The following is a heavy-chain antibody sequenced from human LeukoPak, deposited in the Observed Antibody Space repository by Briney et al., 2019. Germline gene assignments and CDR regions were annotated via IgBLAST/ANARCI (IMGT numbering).Heavy chain of an antibody. Sequence: SETLSLTCTVSGGSISGYYWSWIRQPPGKGLEWIGYIYYSGSTNYNPSLKSRVTMSVDTSKNQFSLRLSSVTAADTAIYYCARGLKYCSDGTCQFTYLLEWGQGTLVPVSS. V-gene: IGHV4-59*12. CDR3: ARGLKYCSDGTCQFTYLLE. J-gene: IGHJ4*02. D-gene: IGHD2-15*01. CDR1: GGSISGYY. CDR2: IYYSGST.